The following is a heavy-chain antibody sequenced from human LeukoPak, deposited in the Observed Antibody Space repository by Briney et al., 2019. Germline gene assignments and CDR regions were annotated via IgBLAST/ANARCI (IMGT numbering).Heavy chain of an antibody. Sequence: PGGSLRLSCAASGVTFSSYWMHWVRQAPGKGLVWVSRINSDGGSTSYADSVKGRFTISRDNAKNTLYLQMNSLRAEDTAVYYCARPMVRGALSWFDPWGQGTLVTVSS. CDR3: ARPMVRGALSWFDP. D-gene: IGHD3-10*01. V-gene: IGHV3-74*01. CDR1: GVTFSSYW. J-gene: IGHJ5*02. CDR2: INSDGGST.